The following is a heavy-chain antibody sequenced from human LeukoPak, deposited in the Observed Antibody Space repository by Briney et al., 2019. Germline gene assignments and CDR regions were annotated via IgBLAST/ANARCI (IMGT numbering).Heavy chain of an antibody. D-gene: IGHD3-22*01. V-gene: IGHV4-30-2*01. CDR2: IYHSGST. CDR3: AREGGTYYYDSSGYYNWFDP. Sequence: SETLSLTCAVSGGSISSGGYSWSWIRQPPGKGLEWIGYIYHSGSTYYNPSLKSRVTISVDRSKNQFSLKLSSVTAADTAVYYCAREGGTYYYDSSGYYNWFDPWGQGTLVTVSS. CDR1: GGSISSGGYS. J-gene: IGHJ5*02.